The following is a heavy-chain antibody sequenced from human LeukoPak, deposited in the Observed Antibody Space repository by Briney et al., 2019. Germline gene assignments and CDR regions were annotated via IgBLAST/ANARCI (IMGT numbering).Heavy chain of an antibody. J-gene: IGHJ4*02. CDR2: ISAYNGNT. CDR3: ARDLKRGYSYGLFDY. D-gene: IGHD5-18*01. V-gene: IGHV1-18*01. CDR1: GYTFTSYG. Sequence: ASVTVSCKASGYTFTSYGISWVRQAPGQGLEWMGWISAYNGNTNYAQKLQGRVTMTTDTSTSTAYMELRSLRSDDTAVYYCARDLKRGYSYGLFDYWGQGTLVTVSS.